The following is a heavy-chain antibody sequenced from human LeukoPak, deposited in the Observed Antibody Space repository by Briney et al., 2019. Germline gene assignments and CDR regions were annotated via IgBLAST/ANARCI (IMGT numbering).Heavy chain of an antibody. Sequence: SETLSLTCAVSGGSISSSNWWSWVRQPPGKGLEWIGEIYHSGSTNYNPSLKSRVTISVDKTKNQFSLKLSSVTAADTAVYYCARGIYCSGGSCNFDYWGQGTLVTVSS. J-gene: IGHJ4*02. CDR3: ARGIYCSGGSCNFDY. CDR1: GGSISSSNW. V-gene: IGHV4-4*02. D-gene: IGHD2-15*01. CDR2: IYHSGST.